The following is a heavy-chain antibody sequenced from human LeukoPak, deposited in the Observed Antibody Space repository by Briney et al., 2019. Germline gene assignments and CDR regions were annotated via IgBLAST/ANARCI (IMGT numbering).Heavy chain of an antibody. CDR2: IYHSGST. D-gene: IGHD5-12*01. V-gene: IGHV4-38-2*02. CDR1: GYSISSANY. J-gene: IGHJ4*02. CDR3: ARDLASGFDY. Sequence: SETLSLTCTVSGYSISSANYWAWIRQPPGKALEWIGSIYHSGSTYYNPSLKSRVTISVDTSKNQFSLKLSSVTAADTAVYYCARDLASGFDYWGQGTLVTVSS.